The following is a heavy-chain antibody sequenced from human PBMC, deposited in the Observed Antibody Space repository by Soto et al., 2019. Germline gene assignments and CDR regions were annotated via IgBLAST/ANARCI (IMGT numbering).Heavy chain of an antibody. Sequence: GGSLRLSCAASGFTFSSYAMSWVRQAPGKGLEWVSGISASGGSTYYADSVKGRFTISRDNSKNTVYLQMNSLRAEDTAVYYCAKDEYSSTWYSVDYWGQGTLVTVSS. D-gene: IGHD6-13*01. CDR2: ISASGGST. J-gene: IGHJ4*02. V-gene: IGHV3-23*01. CDR3: AKDEYSSTWYSVDY. CDR1: GFTFSSYA.